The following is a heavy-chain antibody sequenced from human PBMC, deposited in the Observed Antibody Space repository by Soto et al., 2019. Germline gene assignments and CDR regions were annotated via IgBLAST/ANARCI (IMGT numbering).Heavy chain of an antibody. J-gene: IGHJ4*02. CDR3: AKDQASGQGSFDS. CDR1: GFTFNIYG. V-gene: IGHV3-30*18. CDR2: ISYDGSNQ. Sequence: GGSLRLSCAASGFTFNIYGMHWVRQAPDKGLEWVALISYDGSNQYYADSAKGRFTISRDNSKNTLFLQMNSLRADDTAVYYCAKDQASGQGSFDSWGQGTLVTSPQ.